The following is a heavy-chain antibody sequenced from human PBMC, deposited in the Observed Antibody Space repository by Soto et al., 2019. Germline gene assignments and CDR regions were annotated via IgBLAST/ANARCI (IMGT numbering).Heavy chain of an antibody. CDR3: ARAYYDSSGSESAGFDY. D-gene: IGHD3-22*01. CDR2: IFYSGST. J-gene: IGHJ4*02. CDR1: GGSISSYY. Sequence: SETLSLTCTVSGGSISSYYWSWIRQPPGKGLEWIGYIFYSGSTNYNPSLKSRVTISVDTSKNQFSLKLSSVTAADTAVYYCARAYYDSSGSESAGFDYWGQGTLVTVSS. V-gene: IGHV4-59*08.